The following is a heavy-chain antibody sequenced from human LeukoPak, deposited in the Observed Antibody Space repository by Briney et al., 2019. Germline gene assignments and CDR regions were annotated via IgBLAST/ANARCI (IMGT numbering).Heavy chain of an antibody. Sequence: SETLSLTCTVSGASISSYYWSWIRQPPGKGLEWIGYVHYSGSTKYNPSLKSRASMSVVTPNTQFSLKLSSVTAADTAVYYCARAIAARFDAFDIWGQGTMVTVSS. CDR1: GASISSYY. D-gene: IGHD6-6*01. V-gene: IGHV4-59*01. CDR3: ARAIAARFDAFDI. CDR2: VHYSGST. J-gene: IGHJ3*02.